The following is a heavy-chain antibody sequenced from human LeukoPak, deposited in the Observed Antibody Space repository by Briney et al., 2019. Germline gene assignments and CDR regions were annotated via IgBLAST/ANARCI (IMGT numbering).Heavy chain of an antibody. CDR2: INPNSGGT. V-gene: IGHV1-2*02. CDR3: ASDSCTNGVCYVGY. J-gene: IGHJ4*02. CDR1: GYTFTGYY. D-gene: IGHD2-8*01. Sequence: ASVKVSCKASGYTFTGYYMHWVRQAPGQGRDWMGWINPNSGGTNYARKFHGRVTMTRDTSISTAYMELSRLRSDDTAVYYCASDSCTNGVCYVGYWGQGTLVTVSS.